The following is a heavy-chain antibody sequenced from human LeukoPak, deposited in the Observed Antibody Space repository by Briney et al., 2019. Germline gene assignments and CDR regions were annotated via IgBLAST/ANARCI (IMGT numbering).Heavy chain of an antibody. D-gene: IGHD6-19*01. J-gene: IGHJ4*02. Sequence: PGGSLRLCCAASGFTFSRYRMNWVRQAPGEGLVWVSFINSDGSTITYADSVKGRFTTSRDNAKNTLYLQMNSLRAADTAVYYCVTGSGFAYWGQGTLVTVSS. CDR2: INSDGSTI. CDR1: GFTFSRYR. V-gene: IGHV3-74*01. CDR3: VTGSGFAY.